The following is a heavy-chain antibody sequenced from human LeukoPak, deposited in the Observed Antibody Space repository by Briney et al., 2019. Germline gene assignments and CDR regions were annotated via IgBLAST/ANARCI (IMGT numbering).Heavy chain of an antibody. J-gene: IGHJ4*02. D-gene: IGHD6-13*01. CDR2: ISYDGSNK. V-gene: IGHV3-30*04. CDR3: ARDSYKAAAGRGSFDY. CDR1: GFTFSSYA. Sequence: GGSLRLSCAASGFTFSSYAMHWVRQAPGKGLEWVAVISYDGSNKYYADSVKGRFTISRDNSKNTLYLQMNSLRAEDTAVYYCARDSYKAAAGRGSFDYWGQGTLVTVFS.